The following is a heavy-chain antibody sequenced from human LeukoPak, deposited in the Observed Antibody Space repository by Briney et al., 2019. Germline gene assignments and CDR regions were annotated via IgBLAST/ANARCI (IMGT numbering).Heavy chain of an antibody. D-gene: IGHD3-9*01. CDR2: INPHTTSR. CDR1: GYTFIGHY. Sequence: GASVKASCKASGYTFIGHYIHWVRQAPGQGLEWMGWINPHTTSRNFAQKFQGRVTMTRDTSISTVYTELSRLTSDDTAVYYCARDGLDILTGYYTDRWGQGTLVTVSS. J-gene: IGHJ5*02. CDR3: ARDGLDILTGYYTDR. V-gene: IGHV1-2*02.